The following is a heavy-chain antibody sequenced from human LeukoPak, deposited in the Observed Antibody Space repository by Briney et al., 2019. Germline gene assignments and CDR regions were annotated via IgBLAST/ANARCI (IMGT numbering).Heavy chain of an antibody. D-gene: IGHD6-13*01. J-gene: IGHJ4*02. V-gene: IGHV3-30*02. CDR3: AKSLSSSWFFDY. CDR1: GFTFSSYG. Sequence: GGSLRLSCAASGFTFSSYGVHWVRQAPGKGLEWVAFIRYDGSNKYYADSVKGRFTISRDNSKNTLYLQMNSLRAEDTAVYYCAKSLSSSWFFDYWGQGTLVTVSS. CDR2: IRYDGSNK.